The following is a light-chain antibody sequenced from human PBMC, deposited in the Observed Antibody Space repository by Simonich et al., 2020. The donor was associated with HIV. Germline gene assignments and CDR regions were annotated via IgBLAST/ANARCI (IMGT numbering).Light chain of an antibody. CDR3: QQYYDTPYT. V-gene: IGKV4-1*01. CDR2: WAS. J-gene: IGKJ2*01. Sequence: DIVMTQSPDSLAVSLGERATINCKSSQSVFYSSNNNNYLAWYQHKPGPPPMPLIYWASTRESGVPDRFSGSGSGTDFTLTISSLQAEDLAVYYCQQYYDTPYTFGQGTKLEIK. CDR1: QSVFYSSNNNNY.